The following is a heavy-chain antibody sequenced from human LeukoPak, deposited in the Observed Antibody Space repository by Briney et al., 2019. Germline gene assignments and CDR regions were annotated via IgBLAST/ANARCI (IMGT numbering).Heavy chain of an antibody. D-gene: IGHD6-13*01. J-gene: IGHJ4*02. V-gene: IGHV3-21*04. CDR1: GFTLRSYT. CDR2: IGISSNKI. CDR3: AKSGSIWYYFDY. Sequence: GGSLRLSCAASGFTLRSYTMNWVRQAPGKGLEWVSSIGISSNKIYYADSVKGRFIISRDNAKNSVYLQMNSLRAEDTAVYYCAKSGSIWYYFDYWGQGTLVTVSS.